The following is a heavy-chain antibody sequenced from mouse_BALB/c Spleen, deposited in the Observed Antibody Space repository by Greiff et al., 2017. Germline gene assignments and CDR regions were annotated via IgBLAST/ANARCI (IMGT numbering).Heavy chain of an antibody. CDR1: GYSITSDYA. J-gene: IGHJ4*01. CDR2: ISYSGST. CDR3: ARSGVYDYDDGAMDY. Sequence: EVKLVESGPGLVKPSQSLSLTCTVTGYSITSDYAWNWIRQFPGNKLEWMGYISYSGSTSYNPSLKSRISITRDTSKNQFFLQLNSVTTEDTATYYCARSGVYDYDDGAMDYWGQGTSVTVSS. D-gene: IGHD2-4*01. V-gene: IGHV3-2*02.